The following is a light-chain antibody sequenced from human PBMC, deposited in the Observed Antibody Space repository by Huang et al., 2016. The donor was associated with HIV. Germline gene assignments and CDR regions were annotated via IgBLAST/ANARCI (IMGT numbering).Light chain of an antibody. V-gene: IGKV6-21*01. Sequence: EIVLTQSPDFQSVTPKQKVTITCRASQTIGSNLHWYQQKPDQSPKLLIKYASQSFSGVPSRFSCSGSGTDFILTINSLEAEDAATYYCHQSSSLPWTFGQGTKVEIK. CDR2: YAS. CDR1: QTIGSN. CDR3: HQSSSLPWT. J-gene: IGKJ1*01.